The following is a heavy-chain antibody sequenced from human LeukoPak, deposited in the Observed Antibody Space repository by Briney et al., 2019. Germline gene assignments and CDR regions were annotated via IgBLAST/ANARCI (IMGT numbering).Heavy chain of an antibody. CDR1: GVSISSYY. J-gene: IGHJ4*02. CDR2: IYYSGST. CDR3: ARDGGSGWSVDYFDY. V-gene: IGHV4-59*01. D-gene: IGHD6-19*01. Sequence: SETLSLTCTVSGVSISSYYWSWIRQPPGKGLEWIGYIYYSGSTNYNPSLKSRVTISVDTSKNQFSLKLSSVTAADTAVYYCARDGGSGWSVDYFDYWGQGTLVTVSS.